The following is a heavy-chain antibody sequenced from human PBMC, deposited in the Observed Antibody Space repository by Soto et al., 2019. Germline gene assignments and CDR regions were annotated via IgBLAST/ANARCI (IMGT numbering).Heavy chain of an antibody. J-gene: IGHJ6*01. D-gene: IGHD6-6*01. CDR2: ISYDGSNK. CDR1: GFTFSSYA. Sequence: QVQLVEAGGGVVQPGRSLRLSCAASGFTFSSYAMHWVRQAPGKGLEGVAVISYDGSNKYYADSVKGRFTISRDNSKNTLYLQMNSLRAEDTAVYYCVRDGLAARLYYYGMDVW. CDR3: VRDGLAARLYYYGMDV. V-gene: IGHV3-30-3*01.